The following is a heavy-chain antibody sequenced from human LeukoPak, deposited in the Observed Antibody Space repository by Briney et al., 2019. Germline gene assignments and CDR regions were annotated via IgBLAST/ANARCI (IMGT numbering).Heavy chain of an antibody. D-gene: IGHD6-19*01. CDR3: ARQGVSGGWTTDAFDI. J-gene: IGHJ3*02. Sequence: SEALSLTCTVSGGSISGYYWSWIRQPPGKGLEWIGYIYYSGSTNYNPSLKSRVTISADTSKNQFSLKLTSVTAADTAVYYCARQGVSGGWTTDAFDIWGQGTTVTVSS. V-gene: IGHV4-59*08. CDR2: IYYSGST. CDR1: GGSISGYY.